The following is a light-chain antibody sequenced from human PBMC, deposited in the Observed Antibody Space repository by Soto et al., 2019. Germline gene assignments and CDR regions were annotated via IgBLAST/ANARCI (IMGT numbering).Light chain of an antibody. J-gene: IGKJ1*01. CDR1: QSVSSY. Sequence: IVLTQSPATLSVSPGERATLFCRASQSVSSYFAWYQQKPGQAPNLLIYDTSTRATGVPDRFSGSGSGTDFTLTISRLEPEDFAVYFCQQYVSSPATFGQGTKVDIK. CDR2: DTS. CDR3: QQYVSSPAT. V-gene: IGKV3-20*01.